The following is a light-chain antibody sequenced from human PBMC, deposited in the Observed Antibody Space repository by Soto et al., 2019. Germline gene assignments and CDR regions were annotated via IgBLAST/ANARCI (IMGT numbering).Light chain of an antibody. J-gene: IGLJ2*01. CDR2: DVT. V-gene: IGLV2-14*01. Sequence: QSALTQPASVSASPGQSINISCAGTSNDIGAYQYVSWYQHRPGKAPRLIIYDVTDRPSGVSSRFSGSKSDNSASLTISGLQTDDEADYYCSSFTASLTVIFGGGTKLTVL. CDR3: SSFTASLTVI. CDR1: SNDIGAYQY.